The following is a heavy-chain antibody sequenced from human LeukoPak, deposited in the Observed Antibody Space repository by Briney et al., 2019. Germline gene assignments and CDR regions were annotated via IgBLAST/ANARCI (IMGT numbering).Heavy chain of an antibody. J-gene: IGHJ4*02. CDR1: GFTFSSYA. CDR2: ISGSGGST. CDR3: ARLLYYYDSSVYQRYFDY. D-gene: IGHD3-22*01. V-gene: IGHV3-23*01. Sequence: SGGSLRLSCAASGFTFSSYAMSWVRQAPGKGLEWVSAISGSGGSTYYADSVKGRFTISRDNSKNTLYLQMNSLRAEDTAVYYCARLLYYYDSSVYQRYFDYWGQGTLVTVSS.